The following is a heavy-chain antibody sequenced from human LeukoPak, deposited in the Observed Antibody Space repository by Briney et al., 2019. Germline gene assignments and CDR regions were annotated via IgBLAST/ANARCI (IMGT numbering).Heavy chain of an antibody. CDR1: GYSFTSYY. CDR2: INPSGGRT. D-gene: IGHD3-10*01. Sequence: ASVKVSCKASGYSFTSYYMHWVRQAPGQGLEWVGEINPSGGRTNYAQKFQGRVDMTRETSTSTVYMELSSLRSEDTAVYYCARANYSGSGSHYNPSFFDYWGQGTLVTVSS. V-gene: IGHV1-46*01. J-gene: IGHJ4*02. CDR3: ARANYSGSGSHYNPSFFDY.